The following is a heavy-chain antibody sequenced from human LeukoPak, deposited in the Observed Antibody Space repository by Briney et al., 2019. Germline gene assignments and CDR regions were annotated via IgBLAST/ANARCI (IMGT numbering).Heavy chain of an antibody. CDR3: ARDHFTLTYYYDSSGYYCDAFDI. D-gene: IGHD3-22*01. CDR1: GGTFSSYA. V-gene: IGHV1-69*01. Sequence: SVKVSCKASGGTFSSYAISWVRQAPGRGLEWMGGIIPIFGTANYAQKFQGRVTITADESTSTAYMELSSLRSEDTAVYYCARDHFTLTYYYDSSGYYCDAFDIWGQGTMVTVSS. CDR2: IIPIFGTA. J-gene: IGHJ3*02.